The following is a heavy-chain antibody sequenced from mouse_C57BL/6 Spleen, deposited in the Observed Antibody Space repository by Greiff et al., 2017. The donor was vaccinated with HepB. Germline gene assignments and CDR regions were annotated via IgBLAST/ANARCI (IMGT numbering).Heavy chain of an antibody. J-gene: IGHJ3*01. D-gene: IGHD2-3*01. CDR2: IDPSDSYT. Sequence: VQLQQPGAELVRPGTSVKLSCKASGYTFTSYWMHWVKQRPGQGLEWIGVIDPSDSYTNYNQKFKGKATLTVDTSSSTAYMQLSSLTSEDSAVYYCARRGDGGYSFAYWGQGTLVTVSA. CDR1: GYTFTSYW. V-gene: IGHV1-59*01. CDR3: ARRGDGGYSFAY.